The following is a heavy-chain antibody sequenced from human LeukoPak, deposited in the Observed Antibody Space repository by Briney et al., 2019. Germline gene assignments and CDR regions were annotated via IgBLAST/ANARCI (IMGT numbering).Heavy chain of an antibody. J-gene: IGHJ3*02. CDR3: ATRRYSSGYYYQRAFDI. CDR1: GYTFTSYD. Sequence: ASVRVSCKASGYTFTSYDINWVRQAPGQGLEWMGWMNPNRGNTGYAQKFQGRATMTRNTSIGTAYMELSSLRSEDTAVYYCATRRYSSGYYYQRAFDIWGQGTMVTVSS. CDR2: MNPNRGNT. D-gene: IGHD3-22*01. V-gene: IGHV1-8*01.